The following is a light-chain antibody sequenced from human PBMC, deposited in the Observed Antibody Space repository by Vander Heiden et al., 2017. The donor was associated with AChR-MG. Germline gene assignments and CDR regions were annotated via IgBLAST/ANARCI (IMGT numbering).Light chain of an antibody. V-gene: IGKV3-11*01. CDR2: DVS. CDR3: QQRGNWQLS. Sequence: IVLTQSPATLSLSPGQRATLSCRASQSVYYLAWYQQRPGQAPRLLIYDVSKRATGIPARFSGSGSWTDFTLTISSLEPEDFAVYYCQQRGNWQLSFGGGTKVEIK. CDR1: QSVYY. J-gene: IGKJ4*01.